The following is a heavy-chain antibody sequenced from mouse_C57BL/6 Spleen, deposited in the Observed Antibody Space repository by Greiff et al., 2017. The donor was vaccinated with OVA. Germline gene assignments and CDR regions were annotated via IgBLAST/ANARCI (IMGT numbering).Heavy chain of an antibody. CDR1: GYTFTSYW. CDR3: ARRSLQTAQAKGFAY. D-gene: IGHD3-2*02. CDR2: IDPSDSYT. Sequence: VQLQQPGAELVKPGASVKLSCKASGYTFTSYWMQWVKQRPGQGLEWIGEIDPSDSYTNYNQKFKGKATLTVDTSSSTAYMQLSSLTSEDSAVYYCARRSLQTAQAKGFAYWGQGTLVTVSA. V-gene: IGHV1-50*01. J-gene: IGHJ3*01.